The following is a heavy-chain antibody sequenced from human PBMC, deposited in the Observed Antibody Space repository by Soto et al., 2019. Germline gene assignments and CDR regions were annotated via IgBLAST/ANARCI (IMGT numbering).Heavy chain of an antibody. V-gene: IGHV3-21*01. CDR2: ISSSSSYI. CDR3: AREVDDYGANWFDP. D-gene: IGHD4-17*01. J-gene: IGHJ5*02. CDR1: GFTFSSYA. Sequence: GGSLRLSCAASGFTFSSYAMSWVRQAPGKGLEWVSSISSSSSYIYYADSVKGRFTISRDNAKNTLYLQMNSLRAEDTAVYYCAREVDDYGANWFDPWGQGTLVTVSS.